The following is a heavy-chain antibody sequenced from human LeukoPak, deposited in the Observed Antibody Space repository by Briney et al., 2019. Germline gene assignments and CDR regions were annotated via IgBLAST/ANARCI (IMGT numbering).Heavy chain of an antibody. V-gene: IGHV4-30-4*01. CDR1: GGSISSGDYY. Sequence: SETLSLTCTVSGGSISSGDYYWSWIRQPPGKGLEWIGYIYYSGSTYYNPSLKSRVTISVDTSKNQFSLKLSFVTAADTAVYYCARGYEVVRGVIDYYYYGMDVWGKGTTVTVSS. J-gene: IGHJ6*04. CDR3: ARGYEVVRGVIDYYYYGMDV. CDR2: IYYSGST. D-gene: IGHD3-10*01.